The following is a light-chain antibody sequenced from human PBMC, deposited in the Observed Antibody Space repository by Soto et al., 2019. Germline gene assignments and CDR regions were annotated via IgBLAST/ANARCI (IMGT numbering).Light chain of an antibody. CDR2: DAS. CDR3: QQRVNWPPT. V-gene: IGKV3-11*01. CDR1: QSVSSY. J-gene: IGKJ4*01. Sequence: EVVLTQSPATLSLSPGERATLSCRASQSVSSYLAWYQQKPGQAPRLLIYDASNRVTGVPARFSAGGSGTDFTLIISNLEPEDFAVYYCQQRVNWPPTFGGGTKVAIK.